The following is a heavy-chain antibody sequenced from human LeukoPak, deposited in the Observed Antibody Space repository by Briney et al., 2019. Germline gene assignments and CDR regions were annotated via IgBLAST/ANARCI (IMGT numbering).Heavy chain of an antibody. V-gene: IGHV4-34*09. CDR2: INHSGST. Sequence: TPSETLSLTCAVYGGSFSGYYWSWIRQPPGKGLEWIGEINHSGSTNYNPSLKSRVTISVDTSKNQFSLKLSSVTAADTAVYYCARRGYCSGGSCYTYFDYWGQGTLVTVSS. D-gene: IGHD2-15*01. J-gene: IGHJ4*02. CDR3: ARRGYCSGGSCYTYFDY. CDR1: GGSFSGYY.